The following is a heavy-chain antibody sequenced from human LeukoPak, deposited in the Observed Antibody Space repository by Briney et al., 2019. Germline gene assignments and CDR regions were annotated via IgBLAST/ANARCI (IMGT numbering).Heavy chain of an antibody. D-gene: IGHD2-2*01. J-gene: IGHJ6*02. CDR2: IIPIFGPV. Sequence: ASVKVSCKASGGTSSNFAISWVRQAPGQGLEWMGGIIPIFGPVKYAQKFQGRVTIVADESTSTAYMELRSLRSEDTAVYYCATPQLPIDPYYYYYGMDVWGQGTTVTVSS. CDR3: ATPQLPIDPYYYYYGMDV. V-gene: IGHV1-69*13. CDR1: GGTSSNFA.